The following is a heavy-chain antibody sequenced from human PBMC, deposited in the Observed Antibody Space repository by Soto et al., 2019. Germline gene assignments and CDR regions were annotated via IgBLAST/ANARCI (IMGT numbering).Heavy chain of an antibody. V-gene: IGHV3-21*01. Sequence: PGGSLRLSCAASGFTFSSYSMNWVRQAPGKGLEWVSSISSSSSYIYYADSVKGRFTISRDNAKNSLYLQMNSLRAEDTAVYYCARNHGDEYTAPDNIDYWGQGTLVTVSS. CDR1: GFTFSSYS. CDR3: ARNHGDEYTAPDNIDY. D-gene: IGHD5-18*01. CDR2: ISSSSSYI. J-gene: IGHJ4*02.